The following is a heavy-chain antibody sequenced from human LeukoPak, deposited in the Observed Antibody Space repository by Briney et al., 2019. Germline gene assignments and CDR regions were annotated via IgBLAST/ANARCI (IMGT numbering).Heavy chain of an antibody. CDR2: IYYSGST. CDR3: ARDSYGDYVITDY. D-gene: IGHD4-17*01. V-gene: IGHV4-30-4*08. Sequence: SETLSLTCTVSGGSISSYYWSWIRQPPGKGLEWIGYIYYSGSTYYNPSLKSRVTISVDTSKNQFSLKLSSVTAADTAVYYCARDSYGDYVITDYWGQGTLVTVSS. CDR1: GGSISSYY. J-gene: IGHJ4*02.